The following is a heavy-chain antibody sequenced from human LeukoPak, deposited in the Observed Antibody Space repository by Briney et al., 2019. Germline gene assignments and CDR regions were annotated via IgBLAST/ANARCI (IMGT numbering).Heavy chain of an antibody. CDR3: ARDGNKDFWSGYSGLDY. V-gene: IGHV3-48*01. Sequence: PGGSLRLSCAASGFTFSSYSMNWVRQAPGKGLEWVSYISSSTSTIYYADSVKGRFTISRDNVRNSLYLQMNSLRAEDTAVYYCARDGNKDFWSGYSGLDYWGQGTLVTVSS. CDR2: ISSSTSTI. D-gene: IGHD3-3*01. J-gene: IGHJ4*02. CDR1: GFTFSSYS.